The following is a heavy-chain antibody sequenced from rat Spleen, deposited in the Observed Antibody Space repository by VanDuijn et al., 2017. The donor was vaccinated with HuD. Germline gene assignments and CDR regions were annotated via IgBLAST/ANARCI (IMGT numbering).Heavy chain of an antibody. J-gene: IGHJ4*01. V-gene: IGHV2-47*01. D-gene: IGHD1-9*01. CDR3: ARIMGITTHYVMDA. CDR1: GFKFKDHW. CDR2: IWSNGGT. Sequence: VKLVESGGGLVQPGRSLKLSCAASGFKFKDHWMGWVRQPPGKGLEWMGVIWSNGGTDYNSAIKSRLSISRDTSKSQVFLKMNSLQTEDTAMYFWARIMGITTHYVMDAWGQGASVTVSS.